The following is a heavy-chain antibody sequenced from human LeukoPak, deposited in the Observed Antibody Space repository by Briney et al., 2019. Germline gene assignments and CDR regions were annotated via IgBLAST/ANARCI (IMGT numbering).Heavy chain of an antibody. V-gene: IGHV3-11*05. D-gene: IGHD3-10*01. CDR2: ISSSSSYT. Sequence: GGSLRLSCAASGFTFSDYYMSWIRQAPGRGLEWVSYISSSSSYTNYADSVKGRFTITRDNAKNSLYLQMNSLRAEDTAVYYCARVPRDGFGELWFDYWGQGTLVTVSS. CDR1: GFTFSDYY. CDR3: ARVPRDGFGELWFDY. J-gene: IGHJ4*02.